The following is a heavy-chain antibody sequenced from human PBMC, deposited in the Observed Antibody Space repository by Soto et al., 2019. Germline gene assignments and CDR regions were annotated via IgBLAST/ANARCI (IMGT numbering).Heavy chain of an antibody. CDR1: GGSISSYY. Sequence: SETLSLTCTVSGGSISSYYWSWIRQPPGKGLEWIASFFIGGNTYYNPSLKSRVTISVDASKNQFSLKLSSVTAADTAVYYCAREGALLFGGNSDYYSTMDVWGQGTTVTVSS. CDR2: FFIGGNT. J-gene: IGHJ6*02. V-gene: IGHV4-4*08. D-gene: IGHD2-21*02. CDR3: AREGALLFGGNSDYYSTMDV.